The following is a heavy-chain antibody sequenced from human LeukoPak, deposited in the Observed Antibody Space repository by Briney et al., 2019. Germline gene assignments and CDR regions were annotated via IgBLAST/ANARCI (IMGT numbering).Heavy chain of an antibody. CDR1: GFTFSSYA. J-gene: IGHJ6*03. CDR3: AKRPLYVRPGEIWEYYYYMDV. D-gene: IGHD3-10*02. Sequence: GGSLRLSCAASGFTFSSYAMSWVRQAPGKGLEWVSAISGSGGSTYYADSVKGRFTISRDNSKNTLYLQMNSLRAEDTAVYYCAKRPLYVRPGEIWEYYYYMDVWGKGTTVTVSS. V-gene: IGHV3-23*01. CDR2: ISGSGGST.